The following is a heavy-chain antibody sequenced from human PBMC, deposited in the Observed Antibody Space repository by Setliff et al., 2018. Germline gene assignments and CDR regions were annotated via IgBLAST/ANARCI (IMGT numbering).Heavy chain of an antibody. CDR3: AKEHVVISFVTNTHHHYGMDV. Sequence: SETLSLTCTVSGASLRSGSNYWGWFRQPAGKGLEWVGRIYTDGTTNYNPSLKSRVSISADTSMNHFSLRMTSVSAADAAVYYCAKEHVVISFVTNTHHHYGMDVWGQGTTVTVSS. CDR2: IYTDGTT. CDR1: GASLRSGSNY. D-gene: IGHD2-8*01. V-gene: IGHV4-61*02. J-gene: IGHJ6*02.